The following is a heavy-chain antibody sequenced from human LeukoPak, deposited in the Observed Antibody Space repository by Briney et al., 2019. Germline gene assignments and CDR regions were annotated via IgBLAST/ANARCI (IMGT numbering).Heavy chain of an antibody. Sequence: SETPSFICTVSGGSISSYYWSWIRQPPGKGLEWIGYIYYSGSTNYNPSLKSRVTISVDTSKNQFSLKLSSVTAADTAVYYCARLNYDFWSGSAPYYFDYWGQGTLVTVSS. V-gene: IGHV4-59*08. J-gene: IGHJ4*02. CDR1: GGSISSYY. CDR2: IYYSGST. D-gene: IGHD3-3*01. CDR3: ARLNYDFWSGSAPYYFDY.